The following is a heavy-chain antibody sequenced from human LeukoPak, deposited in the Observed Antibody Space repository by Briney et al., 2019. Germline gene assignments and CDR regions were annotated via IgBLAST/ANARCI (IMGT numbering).Heavy chain of an antibody. CDR3: ARHRIAARRAFDI. V-gene: IGHV4-39*01. J-gene: IGHJ3*02. D-gene: IGHD6-6*01. CDR1: GGSISSSSYY. Sequence: PSETLSLTCTVSGGSISSSSYYWGWIRQPPGKGLEWIGSIYYSGSTYYNPSLKSRVTISVDTSKNQFSLKLSSVTAADTAVYYCARHRIAARRAFDIWGQGTMVTVSS. CDR2: IYYSGST.